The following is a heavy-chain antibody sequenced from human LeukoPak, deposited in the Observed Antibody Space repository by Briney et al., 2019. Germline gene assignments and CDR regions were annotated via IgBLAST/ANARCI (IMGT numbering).Heavy chain of an antibody. CDR3: ARHHESTYYYDSSGYYLTDWYFDL. CDR1: GGSISSSSYY. CDR2: IYYSGST. Sequence: PSETLSLTCTVSGGSISSSSYYWGWIRQPPGTGLEWLGSIYYSGSTYYNPSLKSRVTISVDTSKNQFSLKLSSVTAADTAVYYCARHHESTYYYDSSGYYLTDWYFDLWGRGTLVTVSS. J-gene: IGHJ2*01. D-gene: IGHD3-22*01. V-gene: IGHV4-39*01.